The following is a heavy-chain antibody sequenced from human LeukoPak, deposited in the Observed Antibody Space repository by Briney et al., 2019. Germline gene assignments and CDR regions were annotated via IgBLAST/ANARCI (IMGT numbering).Heavy chain of an antibody. Sequence: GESLKISCKGSGYSFTSYWIGWVRQMPGKGLEGMGIIYPGDSDTRYSPSFQGQVTISADKSISTAYLQLSSLKASDTAMYYCAREGVGCYGPTDAFDIWGQGTMVTVSS. CDR2: IYPGDSDT. CDR1: GYSFTSYW. CDR3: AREGVGCYGPTDAFDI. D-gene: IGHD4/OR15-4a*01. J-gene: IGHJ3*02. V-gene: IGHV5-51*01.